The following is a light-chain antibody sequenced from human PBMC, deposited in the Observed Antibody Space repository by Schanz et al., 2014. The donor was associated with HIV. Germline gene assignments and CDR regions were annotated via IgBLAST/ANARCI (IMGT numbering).Light chain of an antibody. CDR2: GAS. J-gene: IGKJ2*01. Sequence: EIVLTQSPGTLSLSPGERATLSCRASQSVSDNYLAWYQQRPGQAPRLLIYGASTRATGIPDRFSGSGSGTDFNLTISSLEPEDIAVSFCQQRSNWPRYTFGQGTRLEIK. CDR1: QSVSDNY. V-gene: IGKV3D-20*02. CDR3: QQRSNWPRYT.